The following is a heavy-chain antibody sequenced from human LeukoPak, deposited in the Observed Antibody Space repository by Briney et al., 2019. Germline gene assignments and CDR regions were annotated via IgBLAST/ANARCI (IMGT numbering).Heavy chain of an antibody. V-gene: IGHV3-21*01. CDR3: AREGSSSWPLDY. D-gene: IGHD6-13*01. J-gene: IGHJ4*02. Sequence: GGSLRLSCAASGFTFSSYSMNWVRQAPGKGLEWVSSISSSSSYIYYADSVKGRFTISRDNAKNSLYLQMNSLRAEDTAVYYCAREGSSSWPLDYWGQGTLVTVSS. CDR1: GFTFSSYS. CDR2: ISSSSSYI.